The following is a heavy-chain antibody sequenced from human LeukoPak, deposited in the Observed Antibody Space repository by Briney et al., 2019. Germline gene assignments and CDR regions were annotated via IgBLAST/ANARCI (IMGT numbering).Heavy chain of an antibody. D-gene: IGHD2-2*01. CDR3: ARQEPAAMGFDP. CDR2: IYYSGST. CDR1: GGSISSSSSY. J-gene: IGHJ5*02. V-gene: IGHV4-39*01. Sequence: SETLSLTCTVSGGSISSSSSYWGWIRQPPGKGLEWIGSIYYSGSTYYNPSLKSRVTISVDTSKNQFSLKLSSVTAADTAVYYCARQEPAAMGFDPWGQGTLVTVSS.